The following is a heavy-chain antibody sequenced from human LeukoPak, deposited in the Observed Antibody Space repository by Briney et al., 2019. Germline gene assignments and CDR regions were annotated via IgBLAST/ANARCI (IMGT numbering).Heavy chain of an antibody. J-gene: IGHJ4*02. CDR1: GGTFSSYA. CDR2: IIPIFGTA. V-gene: IGHV1-69*05. CDR3: ASEAMKINHRITMIVVALDY. D-gene: IGHD3-22*01. Sequence: SVKVSCKASGGTFSSYAISWLRQAPGQGLEWMGRIIPIFGTANYAQKFQGRVTITTDESTSTAYMELSSLRSEDTAVYYCASEAMKINHRITMIVVALDYWGQGTLVTVSS.